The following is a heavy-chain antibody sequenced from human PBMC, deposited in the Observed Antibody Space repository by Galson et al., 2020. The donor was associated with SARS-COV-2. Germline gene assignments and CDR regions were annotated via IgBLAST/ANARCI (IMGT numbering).Heavy chain of an antibody. D-gene: IGHD2-2*01. CDR1: GGSISSRSYY. V-gene: IGHV4-39*01. CDR3: ARQANFNLAVGIVVVPAAKGNFDY. Sequence: ASETLSLTCHVSGGSISSRSYYWGWLRQPPGKGPEWIGGIYYSGSTYYNPSLKSRVTISVDTSKNQFSLKLSSVTAADTAVYYCARQANFNLAVGIVVVPAAKGNFDYWGQGTLVTVSS. CDR2: IYYSGST. J-gene: IGHJ4*02.